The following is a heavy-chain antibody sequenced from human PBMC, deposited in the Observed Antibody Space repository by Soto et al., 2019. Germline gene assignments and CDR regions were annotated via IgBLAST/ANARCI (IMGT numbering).Heavy chain of an antibody. J-gene: IGHJ4*02. D-gene: IGHD6-13*01. CDR2: IYYSGRA. CDR1: GGSINNDRYY. CDR3: ARGGAIAGFYFDD. Sequence: TSETLSLTCTVSGGSINNDRYYWSWIRQPPGKGLEWIGYIYYSGRAYYNPSLKSRVTISVDPSNNQFSLQLTSVSAADTAVYYCARGGAIAGFYFDDWGQGTQVTVSS. V-gene: IGHV4-30-4*08.